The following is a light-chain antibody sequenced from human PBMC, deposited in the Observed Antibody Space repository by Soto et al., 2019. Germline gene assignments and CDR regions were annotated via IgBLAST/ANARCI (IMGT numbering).Light chain of an antibody. CDR1: SSDVGGYDF. V-gene: IGLV2-14*03. CDR2: DVS. CDR3: SSFTSSNTDV. Sequence: QSALTQPASVSGSPGQSITISCSGTSSDVGGYDFVSWYQQHPGKAPKLILYDVSNRPSGVSNRFSGSKAGNTASLTISGLQAEDEADYYCSSFTSSNTDVFGTGTKLTVL. J-gene: IGLJ1*01.